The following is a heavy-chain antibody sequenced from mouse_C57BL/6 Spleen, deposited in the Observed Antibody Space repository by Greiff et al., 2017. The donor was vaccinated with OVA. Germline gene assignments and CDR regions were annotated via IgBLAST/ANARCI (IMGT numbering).Heavy chain of an antibody. D-gene: IGHD6-1*01. CDR2: ISYDGSN. CDR3: ARDQPRWYFDV. CDR1: GYSITSGYY. Sequence: EVKLMESGPGLVKPSQSLSLTCSVTGYSITSGYYWNWIRQFPGNKLEWMGYISYDGSNNYNPSLKNRISITRDTSKNQFFLKLNSVTTEDTATYYCARDQPRWYFDVWGTGTTVTVSS. J-gene: IGHJ1*03. V-gene: IGHV3-6*01.